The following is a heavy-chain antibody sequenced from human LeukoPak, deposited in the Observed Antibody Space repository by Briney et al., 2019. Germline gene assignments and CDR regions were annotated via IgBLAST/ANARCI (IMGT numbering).Heavy chain of an antibody. Sequence: GGSLRLSCAASGFTVSSNYMSWVRQAPGKGLEWVSVIYSGGSTYYADSVKGRFTISRDNSKNTLYPQMNSLRAEDTAVYYCARDRIAARPGDYYYYGMDVWGQGTTVTVSS. J-gene: IGHJ6*02. V-gene: IGHV3-53*01. CDR3: ARDRIAARPGDYYYYGMDV. CDR1: GFTVSSNY. CDR2: IYSGGST. D-gene: IGHD6-6*01.